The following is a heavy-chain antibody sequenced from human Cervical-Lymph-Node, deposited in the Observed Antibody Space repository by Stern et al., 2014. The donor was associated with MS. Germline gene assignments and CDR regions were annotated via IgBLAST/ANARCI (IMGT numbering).Heavy chain of an antibody. D-gene: IGHD6-19*01. V-gene: IGHV1-46*01. Sequence: VKLVESGAEVKKPGESEKGSSKATGYTFTSYYMHWVRQAPGQGLEWMGIINPSGGSTSYAQKFQGRVTMTRDTSTSTVYMELSSLRSEDTAVYYCAREVAGHRLGMMDVWGQGTTVTVSS. J-gene: IGHJ6*02. CDR2: INPSGGST. CDR1: GYTFTSYY. CDR3: AREVAGHRLGMMDV.